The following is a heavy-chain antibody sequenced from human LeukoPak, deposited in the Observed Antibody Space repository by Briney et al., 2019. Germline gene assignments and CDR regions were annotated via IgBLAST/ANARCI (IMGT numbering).Heavy chain of an antibody. V-gene: IGHV3-23*01. J-gene: IGHJ4*02. CDR1: GFTFSSYS. CDR2: ISGSGGST. CDR3: AKKPNYYDSSGYDY. Sequence: PGGSLRLSCAASGFTFSSYSMNWVRQAPGKGLEWVSAISGSGGSTYYADSVKGRFTISRDNSKNTLYLQMNSLRAEDTAVYYCAKKPNYYDSSGYDYWGQGTLVTVSS. D-gene: IGHD3-22*01.